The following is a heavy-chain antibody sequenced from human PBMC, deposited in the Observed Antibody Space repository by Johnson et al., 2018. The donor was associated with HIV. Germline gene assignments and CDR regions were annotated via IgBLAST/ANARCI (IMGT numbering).Heavy chain of an antibody. Sequence: QVQLVESRGGVLQPGGSLRLSCSASGFTFSSYGIHWVRQAPGKGLECISGISWNSGSVRYADSVKGRFTISRDNFKNTLYLQMDSLRAEDTAVYFCAREMVAAKDAFDIWGQGTMVTVSS. CDR2: ISWNSGSV. D-gene: IGHD2-15*01. V-gene: IGHV3-NL1*01. J-gene: IGHJ3*02. CDR1: GFTFSSYG. CDR3: AREMVAAKDAFDI.